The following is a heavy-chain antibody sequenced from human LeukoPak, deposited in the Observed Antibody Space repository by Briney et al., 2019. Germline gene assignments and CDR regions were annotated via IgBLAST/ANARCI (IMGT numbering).Heavy chain of an antibody. Sequence: PGGSLRLSCAAPGFTFSSYGMHWVRQAPGKGLEWVAVISYDGSNKYYADSAKGRFTISRDNSKNTLYLQMNSLRAEDTAVYYCAKGFGGSYWDWFDPWGQGTLVTVSS. CDR1: GFTFSSYG. CDR2: ISYDGSNK. D-gene: IGHD1-26*01. V-gene: IGHV3-30*18. J-gene: IGHJ5*02. CDR3: AKGFGGSYWDWFDP.